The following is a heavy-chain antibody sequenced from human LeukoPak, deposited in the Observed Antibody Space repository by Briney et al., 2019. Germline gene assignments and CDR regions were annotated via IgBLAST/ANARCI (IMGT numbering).Heavy chain of an antibody. CDR2: IYYSGST. Sequence: SETLSLTCTVSGGSISTFYWSWIRQPPGKGLEWIGYIYYSGSTNYNPSLKGRVTISLDTSKNQFSLKLSSVTAADTAVYYCARGYGLGSYYKFFDFWGQGTLVTVSS. V-gene: IGHV4-59*01. CDR1: GGSISTFY. D-gene: IGHD3-10*01. J-gene: IGHJ4*02. CDR3: ARGYGLGSYYKFFDF.